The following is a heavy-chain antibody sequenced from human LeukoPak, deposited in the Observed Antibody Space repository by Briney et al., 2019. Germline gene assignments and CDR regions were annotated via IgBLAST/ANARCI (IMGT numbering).Heavy chain of an antibody. CDR2: ISGSGGST. CDR3: AKEGGSYRYFDY. Sequence: GGSLRLFCAASGFTFSSSAMTGLRQAPGKVLEWVSGISGSGGSTYYADSVKGRFTISRDNSKNTLYLQMNSLRAEDTAVYYCAKEGGSYRYFDYWGQGTLVTVSS. J-gene: IGHJ4*02. V-gene: IGHV3-23*01. D-gene: IGHD1-26*01. CDR1: GFTFSSSA.